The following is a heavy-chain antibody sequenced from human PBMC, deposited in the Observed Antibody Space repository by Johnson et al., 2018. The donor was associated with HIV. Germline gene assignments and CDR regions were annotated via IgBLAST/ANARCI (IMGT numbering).Heavy chain of an antibody. D-gene: IGHD5-18*01. CDR1: GFTFSSYA. V-gene: IGHV3-30*02. CDR3: AKVAAAMGTDAFDI. CDR2: IRYDGSNK. J-gene: IGHJ3*02. Sequence: QVQLVESGGGLVKPGGSLRLSCAASGFTFSSYAMSWVRQAPGKGLEWVAFIRYDGSNKYYADSVKGRFTISRDNSKNTLYLQMNSLRAEDTALYYCAKVAAAMGTDAFDIWGQGTMVTVSS.